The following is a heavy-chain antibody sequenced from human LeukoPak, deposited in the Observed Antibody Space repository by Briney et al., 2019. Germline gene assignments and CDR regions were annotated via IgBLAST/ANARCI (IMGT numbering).Heavy chain of an antibody. V-gene: IGHV4-38-2*02. CDR2: IYHSGST. CDR3: ARVVGARIDYYYYYYMDV. Sequence: SEALSLTCTVSGYSISSGYYWGWIRQPPGKGLEWIGSIYHSGSTYYNPSLKSRVTISVDTSKNQFSLKLSSVTAADTAVYYCARVVGARIDYYYYYYMDVWGKGTTVTVSS. J-gene: IGHJ6*03. CDR1: GYSISSGYY. D-gene: IGHD1-26*01.